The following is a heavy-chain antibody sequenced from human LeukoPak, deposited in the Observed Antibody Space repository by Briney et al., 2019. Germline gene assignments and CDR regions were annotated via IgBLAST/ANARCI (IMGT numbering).Heavy chain of an antibody. CDR3: ARIPHRVPHNWFDP. J-gene: IGHJ5*02. V-gene: IGHV1-8*01. Sequence: ASVKVSCKASGYTFTTYDINWVRQAAGQGLAWMGWMNPHSGNAGYAQKFQGRVTMTRDTSISTAYMELSSLRSEDTAVYYCARIPHRVPHNWFDPWGQGTLVTVSS. CDR1: GYTFTTYD. CDR2: MNPHSGNA. D-gene: IGHD2-2*01.